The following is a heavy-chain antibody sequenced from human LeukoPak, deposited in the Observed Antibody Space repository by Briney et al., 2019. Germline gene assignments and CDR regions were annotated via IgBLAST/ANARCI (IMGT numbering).Heavy chain of an antibody. J-gene: IGHJ2*01. Sequence: GGSLRLSCAASGFTFSSYWMHWVRQAPGKGLVWVSRINSDGSSTSYADSVKGRFTISRDNAKNTLYLQMNSLRAEDTAVYYCARDYYYDSSGYYGNNWYFDLWGRGTLVTVSS. D-gene: IGHD3-22*01. V-gene: IGHV3-74*01. CDR2: INSDGSST. CDR1: GFTFSSYW. CDR3: ARDYYYDSSGYYGNNWYFDL.